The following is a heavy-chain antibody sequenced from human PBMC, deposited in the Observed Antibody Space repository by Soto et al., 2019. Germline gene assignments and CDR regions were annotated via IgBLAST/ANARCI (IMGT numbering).Heavy chain of an antibody. CDR1: GYTLTDNY. D-gene: IGHD2-15*01. J-gene: IGHJ4*02. V-gene: IGHV1-2*02. CDR3: ARSLSTLSTLLDD. CDR2: INPKGGT. Sequence: ASVKVSCKASGYTLTDNYMHWLREDPGQGLEWMGWINPKGGTNYAQNFQGRVTMTRDTSINTAYXEVSRRRADDTAVHYWARSLSTLSTLLDDGARGTFVTVPS.